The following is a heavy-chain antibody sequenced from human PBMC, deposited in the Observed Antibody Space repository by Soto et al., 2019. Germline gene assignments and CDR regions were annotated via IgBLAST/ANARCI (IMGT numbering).Heavy chain of an antibody. Sequence: PGGSLRLSCAASGFTFSTYAMSWVRQAPGKGLEWVSSISSTSNYIYYADSVKGRFSISSDNAKNSLYLQLNSLRAEDTAVYYCAREKYYGSGSYSHWGQGTLVTVSS. J-gene: IGHJ4*02. CDR1: GFTFSTYA. CDR3: AREKYYGSGSYSH. D-gene: IGHD3-10*01. V-gene: IGHV3-21*06. CDR2: ISSTSNYI.